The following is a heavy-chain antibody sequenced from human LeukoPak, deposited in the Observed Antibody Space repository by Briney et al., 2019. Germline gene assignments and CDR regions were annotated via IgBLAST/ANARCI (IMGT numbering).Heavy chain of an antibody. Sequence: SVKVSCKASGGTFSSYAISWVRQAPGQGLEWMGRIIPIFGTANYAQKFQGRVTITTDESTSTAYMELSSLRSEDTAVYYCARRYCFSTGCCGYYYMDVWGKGTTVTVSS. V-gene: IGHV1-69*05. CDR3: ARRYCFSTGCCGYYYMDV. D-gene: IGHD2-2*01. CDR1: GGTFSSYA. J-gene: IGHJ6*03. CDR2: IIPIFGTA.